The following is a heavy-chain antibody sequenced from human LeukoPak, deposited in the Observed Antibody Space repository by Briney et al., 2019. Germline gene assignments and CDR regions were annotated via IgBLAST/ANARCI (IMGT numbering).Heavy chain of an antibody. CDR1: GGSVSTYH. J-gene: IGHJ4*02. Sequence: SETLTLTCTVSGGSVSTYHLSWIRQSAGKGLEWVGRVHNSGTTNYNPSLESRVTMSVDPSKHQFSLKLTSVTAADTAVYYCARDGLYSYGYSYFDFWGQGPLVTVSS. CDR3: ARDGLYSYGYSYFDF. V-gene: IGHV4-4*07. D-gene: IGHD5-18*01. CDR2: VHNSGTT.